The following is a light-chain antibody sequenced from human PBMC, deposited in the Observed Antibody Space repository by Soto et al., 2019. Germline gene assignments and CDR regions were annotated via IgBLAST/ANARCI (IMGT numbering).Light chain of an antibody. Sequence: QSVLTQPPSASGTPGQRVTISCSGSSSDIGINYVYWYQQLPGTAPKLLIFRNNQRPSGVPARFSCSKSGTSASLAISGLRSEDEADYYCAAWDDSLSGSYVFGTGTKLTVL. CDR3: AAWDDSLSGSYV. J-gene: IGLJ1*01. CDR2: RNN. V-gene: IGLV1-47*01. CDR1: SSDIGINY.